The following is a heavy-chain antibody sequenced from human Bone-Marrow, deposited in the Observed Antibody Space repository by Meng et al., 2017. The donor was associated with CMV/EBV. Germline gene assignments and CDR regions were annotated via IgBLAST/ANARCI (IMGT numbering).Heavy chain of an antibody. V-gene: IGHV1-69*05. CDR2: IIPIFGTA. CDR1: GGTFSSYA. D-gene: IGHD6-13*01. CDR3: ARGQAAAGTVYYGMDV. Sequence: SVKVSCKASGGTFSSYAISWVRQAPGQGLEWMGGIIPIFGTANYAQKFQGRVTITTDESTSTAYMELSSLRSEDTAVYYCARGQAAAGTVYYGMDVWGQGTMVTVSS. J-gene: IGHJ6*02.